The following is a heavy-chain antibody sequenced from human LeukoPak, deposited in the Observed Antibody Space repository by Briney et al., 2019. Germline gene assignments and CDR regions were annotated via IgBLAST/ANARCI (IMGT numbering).Heavy chain of an antibody. V-gene: IGHV3-33*06. CDR2: IWYDGSNK. D-gene: IGHD4-17*01. Sequence: GGSLRLSCAASGFTFSSYGMHWVRQAPGKGLEWVALIWYDGSNKYYADSVKGRFTISRDNSKNVLHLQMNSLRAEDTALYYCAKDQNTVATAPFDYWGLGTLVTVSS. CDR3: AKDQNTVATAPFDY. J-gene: IGHJ4*02. CDR1: GFTFSSYG.